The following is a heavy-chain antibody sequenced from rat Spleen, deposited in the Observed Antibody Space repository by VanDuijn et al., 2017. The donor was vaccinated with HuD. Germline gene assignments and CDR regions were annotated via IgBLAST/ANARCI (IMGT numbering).Heavy chain of an antibody. CDR3: TREGNSGYDY. CDR2: ISNSGGST. V-gene: IGHV5-29*01. CDR1: GFTFSNYG. Sequence: EVQLVESGGGLVQPGRSLKLSCAASGFTFSNYGMAWVRQAPTKGLEWVASISNSGGSTYYPASVKGRFTVSRDNAQNTLYLQMNSLRSEDTATYYCTREGNSGYDYWGQGVMVTVSS. J-gene: IGHJ2*01. D-gene: IGHD4-3*01.